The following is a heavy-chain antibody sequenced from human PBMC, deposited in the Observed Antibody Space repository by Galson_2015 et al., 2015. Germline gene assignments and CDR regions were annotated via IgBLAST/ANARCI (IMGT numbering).Heavy chain of an antibody. J-gene: IGHJ6*02. D-gene: IGHD3-22*01. Sequence: SLRLSCAASGFTFSSYAMHWVRQAPGKGLEWAAVISYDGSNKYYADSVKGRFTISRDNFKNTLYLQLNGLRAEDTAVYYCARDMRFYFDSSGYSYYYYGMDVWGQGTTVTVSS. CDR2: ISYDGSNK. CDR3: ARDMRFYFDSSGYSYYYYGMDV. V-gene: IGHV3-30-3*01. CDR1: GFTFSSYA.